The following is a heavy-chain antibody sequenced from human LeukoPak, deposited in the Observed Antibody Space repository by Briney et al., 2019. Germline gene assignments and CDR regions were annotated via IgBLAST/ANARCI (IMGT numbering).Heavy chain of an antibody. CDR3: ARKYSSSGEFDY. J-gene: IGHJ4*02. CDR2: INHSGST. CDR1: GGSFSGYY. Sequence: PSETLSLTCAVYGGSFSGYYWSWIRQPPGKGLEWIGEINHSGSTNYNPSLKSRVTISVDTSKNQFSLKLSSVTAADTAVYYCARKYSSSGEFDYWGQGTLVTVSS. V-gene: IGHV4-34*01. D-gene: IGHD6-13*01.